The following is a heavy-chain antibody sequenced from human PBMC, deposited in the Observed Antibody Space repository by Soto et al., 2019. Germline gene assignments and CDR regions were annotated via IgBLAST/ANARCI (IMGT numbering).Heavy chain of an antibody. CDR3: AKDQDSSGCAPYY. V-gene: IGHV3-23*01. CDR2: ISDSADTT. D-gene: IGHD6-19*01. J-gene: IGHJ4*01. CDR1: GFTFSSFA. Sequence: GGSLRLSCAASGFTFSSFAMSWVRQAPGKGLEWVSAISDSADTTYYADSVKGRFTISRDNSKNTLYLQMNSLRAEDTAVYFCAKDQDSSGCAPYYWGHGTLVTVS.